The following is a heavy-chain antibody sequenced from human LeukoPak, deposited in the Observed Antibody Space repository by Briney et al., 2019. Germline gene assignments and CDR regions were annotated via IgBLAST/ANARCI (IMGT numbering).Heavy chain of an antibody. D-gene: IGHD4-17*01. CDR3: ARGGYGDKGGFDY. CDR1: GASISSGDYY. CDR2: IYYSGNT. Sequence: SETLSLTCTVSGASISSGDYYWSWIRQPPGKGLEWIGYIYYSGNTYYNPSLKSRVIISADTSKNQFALKLPSVTAADTAVYYCARGGYGDKGGFDYWGQGTLVTVSS. V-gene: IGHV4-30-4*01. J-gene: IGHJ4*02.